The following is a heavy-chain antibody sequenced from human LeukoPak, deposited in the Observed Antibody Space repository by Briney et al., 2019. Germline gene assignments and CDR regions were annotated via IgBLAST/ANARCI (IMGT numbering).Heavy chain of an antibody. CDR3: AREQPSGSYPFDY. CDR2: ISGSGGST. V-gene: IGHV3-23*01. J-gene: IGHJ4*02. D-gene: IGHD1-26*01. CDR1: GFTFSSYG. Sequence: GGSLRLSCAASGFTFSSYGMSWVRQAPGKGLEWVSAISGSGGSTYYADSVKGRFTISRDNAKNSLYLQMNSLRAEDTAVYYCAREQPSGSYPFDYWGQGTLVTVSS.